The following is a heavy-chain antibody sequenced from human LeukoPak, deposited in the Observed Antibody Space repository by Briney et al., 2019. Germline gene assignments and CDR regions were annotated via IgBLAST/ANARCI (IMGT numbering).Heavy chain of an antibody. CDR3: ASCNRYSYGYHY. CDR2: ISASGGGT. Sequence: PGGSLRLSCAASGFTFSSCDMSWVRQAPGKGLEWVSGISASGGGTYYVDSVKGRFTMSRDNSKNTLYLQMNSLRAEDTAVYYCASCNRYSYGYHYWGQGTLVTVSS. CDR1: GFTFSSCD. J-gene: IGHJ4*02. D-gene: IGHD5-18*01. V-gene: IGHV3-23*01.